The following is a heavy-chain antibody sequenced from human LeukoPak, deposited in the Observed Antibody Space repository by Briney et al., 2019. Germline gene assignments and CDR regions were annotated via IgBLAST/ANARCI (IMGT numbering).Heavy chain of an antibody. CDR2: ISGSGGNT. CDR1: GFTFSSYE. Sequence: PGGSLRLSCAASGFTFSSYEMNWVRQAPGKGLEWVSTISGSGGNTYYADSVKGRFTISRDNSKNTLYLQMNSLRAEDTAVYYCAKERDRDFVGGAFDIWGQGTMVTVSS. CDR3: AKERDRDFVGGAFDI. J-gene: IGHJ3*02. V-gene: IGHV3-23*01. D-gene: IGHD3-16*01.